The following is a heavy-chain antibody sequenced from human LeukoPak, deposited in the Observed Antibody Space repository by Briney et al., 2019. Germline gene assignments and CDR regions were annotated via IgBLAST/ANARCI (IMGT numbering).Heavy chain of an antibody. J-gene: IGHJ5*02. V-gene: IGHV3-74*01. D-gene: IGHD6-19*01. CDR3: ARGSDRVAVAGLNWFDP. Sequence: GGSLRLSCAASGFTFSDYWMHWVRQAPGKGLVWVSRINSDGSSTRYADSVKGRFTISGDNAKNTLYLQMNSLRAEDTAVYYCARGSDRVAVAGLNWFDPWGQGTLVTVSP. CDR2: INSDGSST. CDR1: GFTFSDYW.